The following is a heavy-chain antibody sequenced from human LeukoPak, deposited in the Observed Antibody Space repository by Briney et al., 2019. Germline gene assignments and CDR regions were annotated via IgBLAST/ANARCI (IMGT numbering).Heavy chain of an antibody. Sequence: GRSLRRSCAASGFTFSSYAMHWVRQAPGKGLEWVAVISYDGSNKYYADSVKGRFTISRDNSKNTLYLQMNSLRAEDTAVYYCASGGYSSGWYVFDYWGQGTLVTVSS. V-gene: IGHV3-30*04. D-gene: IGHD6-19*01. CDR2: ISYDGSNK. CDR3: ASGGYSSGWYVFDY. J-gene: IGHJ4*02. CDR1: GFTFSSYA.